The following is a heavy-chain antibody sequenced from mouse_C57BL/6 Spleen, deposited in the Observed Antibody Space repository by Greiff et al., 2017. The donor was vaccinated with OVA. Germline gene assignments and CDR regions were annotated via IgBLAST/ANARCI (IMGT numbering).Heavy chain of an antibody. J-gene: IGHJ4*01. CDR2: IYPGSGST. CDR1: GYTFTSYW. D-gene: IGHD2-10*02. V-gene: IGHV1-55*01. CDR3: ARGYGNYFYAMDY. Sequence: VQLQESGAELVKPGASVKMSCKASGYTFTSYWITWVKQRPGQGLEWIGDIYPGSGSTNYNEKFKSKATLTVDTSSLTAYMQLSSLTSEDSAVYYCARGYGNYFYAMDYWGQGTSVTVSS.